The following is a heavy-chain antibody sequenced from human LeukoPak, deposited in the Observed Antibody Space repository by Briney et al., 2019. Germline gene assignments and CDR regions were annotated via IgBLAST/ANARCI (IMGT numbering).Heavy chain of an antibody. CDR1: GYTFTGDY. D-gene: IGHD3-22*01. CDR2: INPNSGDT. J-gene: IGHJ5*02. CDR3: ARVNYYGSSGYYVRWFDP. Sequence: ASVTVSCKASGYTFTGDYIHWVRQAPGQGLEWMGWINPNSGDTNYAQKFQGRVTMTRDTSISTAYLELSRLRSDDTAVYYCARVNYYGSSGYYVRWFDPWGQGALVTVSS. V-gene: IGHV1-2*02.